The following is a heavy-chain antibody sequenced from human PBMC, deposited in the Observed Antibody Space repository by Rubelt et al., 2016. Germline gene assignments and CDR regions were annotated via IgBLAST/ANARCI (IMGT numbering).Heavy chain of an antibody. D-gene: IGHD1-1*01. J-gene: IGHJ5*02. Sequence: QVQLVQSGAEVKKPGASVKVSCKASGYTFTSYGISWVRQAPGQGLEWMGWISAYNGNTNYAQKLHGRVTMTTDPSPSRAYMELRGLRSDDTAVYYCARVSGTTNNWFDPWGQGTLVTVSS. CDR1: GYTFTSYG. CDR3: ARVSGTTNNWFDP. CDR2: ISAYNGNT. V-gene: IGHV1-18*04.